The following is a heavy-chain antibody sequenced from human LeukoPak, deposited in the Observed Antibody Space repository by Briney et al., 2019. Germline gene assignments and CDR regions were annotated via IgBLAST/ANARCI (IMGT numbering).Heavy chain of an antibody. J-gene: IGHJ4*02. CDR2: FDPEHAEI. V-gene: IGHV1-24*01. CDR1: GNTLRELP. D-gene: IGHD3-3*01. Sequence: GASVTVSCKLSGNTLRELPIQWVRQAGGKGLEWMAGFDPEHAEIVYAQKFQGRVTMTEDTSTNTAYMELTSLTSDDTALYYCATRGSDFWIGFDYWGQGTQVTVSS. CDR3: ATRGSDFWIGFDY.